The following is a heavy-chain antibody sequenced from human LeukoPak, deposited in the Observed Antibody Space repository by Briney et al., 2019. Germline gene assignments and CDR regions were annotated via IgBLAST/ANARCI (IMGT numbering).Heavy chain of an antibody. V-gene: IGHV3-15*01. CDR2: IKRKTDGGTT. D-gene: IGHD3-16*01. J-gene: IGHJ3*02. CDR3: TTVSGHLGAFDI. Sequence: GGSLRLSCAASGFTLSNAWMHWVRQAPGKGLEWVGRIKRKTDGGTTDYAAPVKGRFTISRDDSKNTLYLQMNSLKTEDTAVYYCTTVSGHLGAFDIWGQGTMVTVSS. CDR1: GFTLSNAW.